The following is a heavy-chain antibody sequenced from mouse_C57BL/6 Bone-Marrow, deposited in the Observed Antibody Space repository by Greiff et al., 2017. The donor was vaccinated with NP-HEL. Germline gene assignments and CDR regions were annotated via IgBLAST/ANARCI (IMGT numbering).Heavy chain of an antibody. CDR1: GFTFSDYY. D-gene: IGHD4-1*01. CDR3: ARKLTELGYYAMDY. Sequence: EVKLVESEGGLVQPGSSMKLSCTASGFTFSDYYMAWVRQAPEKGLEWVANINYDGSSTYYLDSLKSRFIISRDNAKSILYLQMSSLKSEDTATYYCARKLTELGYYAMDYWGQGTSVTVSS. J-gene: IGHJ4*01. V-gene: IGHV5-16*01. CDR2: INYDGSST.